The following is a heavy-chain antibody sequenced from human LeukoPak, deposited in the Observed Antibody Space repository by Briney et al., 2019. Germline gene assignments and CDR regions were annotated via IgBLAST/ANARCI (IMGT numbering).Heavy chain of an antibody. V-gene: IGHV4-59*11. CDR3: ARWKYSGHDYYLDY. J-gene: IGHJ4*02. D-gene: IGHD5-12*01. CDR1: GGPISSHY. CDR2: IYYSGST. Sequence: PSETLSLTCTVSGGPISSHYWSWIRQPPGKGLEWIGYIYYSGSTNYNPSLKSRVTISVDTSKNLFSLKLSSVTAADTAVYYCARWKYSGHDYYLDYWGQGILVTVSS.